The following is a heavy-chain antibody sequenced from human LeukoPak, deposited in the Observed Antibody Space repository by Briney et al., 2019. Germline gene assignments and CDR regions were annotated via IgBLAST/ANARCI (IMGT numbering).Heavy chain of an antibody. CDR3: TTFGFYDILTGALFDY. CDR2: MNPNSGNT. V-gene: IGHV1-8*01. Sequence: ASVKVSCKASGYTFTSYDINWVRQATGQGLEWMGWMNPNSGNTGYAQKFQGRVTMTRNTSISTAYMELSSLRSEDTAVYYCTTFGFYDILTGALFDYWGQGTLVTVSS. J-gene: IGHJ4*02. D-gene: IGHD3-9*01. CDR1: GYTFTSYD.